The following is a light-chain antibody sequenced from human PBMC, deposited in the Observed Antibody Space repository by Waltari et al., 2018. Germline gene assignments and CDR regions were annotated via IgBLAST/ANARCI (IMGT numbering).Light chain of an antibody. J-gene: IGKJ4*01. Sequence: EIVLTQSPATLSFSPGERATLSCRASQSISSYLAWYQQRPGQAPRLLIYDASSRATGIPARFSGSGSGTDFTLTISSLEPEDFAVYYCQQRYSLLTFGGGTRVEIK. CDR2: DAS. CDR1: QSISSY. V-gene: IGKV3-11*01. CDR3: QQRYSLLT.